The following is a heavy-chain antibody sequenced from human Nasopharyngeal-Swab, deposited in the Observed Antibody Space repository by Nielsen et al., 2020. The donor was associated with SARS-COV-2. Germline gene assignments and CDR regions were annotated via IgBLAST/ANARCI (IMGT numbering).Heavy chain of an antibody. D-gene: IGHD5-12*01. J-gene: IGHJ6*02. Sequence: WIRQPPGKGLEWVSVISYDGNNKYYADSVKGRFTISRDTSKNTLHLQMDSLRAEDTAMYYCAKDLAKTVASATPYYYGMDVWGQGTTVTVSS. V-gene: IGHV3-30*18. CDR3: AKDLAKTVASATPYYYGMDV. CDR2: ISYDGNNK.